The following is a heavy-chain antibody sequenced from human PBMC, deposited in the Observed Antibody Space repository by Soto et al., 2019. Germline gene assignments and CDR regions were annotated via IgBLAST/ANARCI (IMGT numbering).Heavy chain of an antibody. V-gene: IGHV4-30-4*01. CDR2: IFHSGST. CDR1: GGSINSGDYY. D-gene: IGHD3-10*01. Sequence: SETLSLTCTVSGGSINSGDYYWTWVRQPPGKGLEWIGNIFHSGSTYYTPSLQSRVTISLDTSKNHFSLKLSSVTPADTAVYYCARDRYYGSGTYYNFYSGMDVWGQGTTVTV. J-gene: IGHJ6*02. CDR3: ARDRYYGSGTYYNFYSGMDV.